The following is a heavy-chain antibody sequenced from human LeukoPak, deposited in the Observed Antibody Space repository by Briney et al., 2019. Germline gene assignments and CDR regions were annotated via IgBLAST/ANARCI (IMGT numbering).Heavy chain of an antibody. J-gene: IGHJ4*02. V-gene: IGHV1-69*05. Sequence: GSSVKVSCKASGGAFSSYAISWVRQAPGQVLEWMGGIIPIFGTANYAQKFQGRVTITTDESTSTAYMELSSLRSEDTAVYYCARARCSGGSCYEAYWGQGTLVTVSS. CDR1: GGAFSSYA. CDR3: ARARCSGGSCYEAY. D-gene: IGHD2-15*01. CDR2: IIPIFGTA.